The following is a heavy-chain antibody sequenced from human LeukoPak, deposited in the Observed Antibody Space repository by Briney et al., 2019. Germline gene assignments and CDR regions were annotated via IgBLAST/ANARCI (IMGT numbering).Heavy chain of an antibody. J-gene: IGHJ4*02. CDR3: ASLSDFGVVTYDY. D-gene: IGHD3-3*01. CDR1: GGTFSSYT. CDR2: IIPILGIA. V-gene: IGHV1-69*02. Sequence: SVKVSCKASGGTFSSYTISWVRQAPGQGLEWMGRIIPILGIANYAQKFQGRVTITADKSTSTAYVELSSLRSEDTAVYYCASLSDFGVVTYDYWGQETLVTVSS.